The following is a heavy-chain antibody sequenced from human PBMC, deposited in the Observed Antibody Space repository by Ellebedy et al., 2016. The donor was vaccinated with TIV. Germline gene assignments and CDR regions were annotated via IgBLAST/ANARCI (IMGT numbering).Heavy chain of an antibody. V-gene: IGHV4-59*13. J-gene: IGHJ5*02. CDR1: SGSISGDY. CDR2: IYYSGST. D-gene: IGHD3-3*01. CDR3: ARGWSGVWGWFNP. Sequence: SETLSLTXAVSSGSISGDYWAWVRQPPGKGLEWIGWIYYSGSTNYNPSLKSRVTISVDTSKNQFSLKLSSVTAADTAVYYCARGWSGVWGWFNPWGQGTLVTVSS.